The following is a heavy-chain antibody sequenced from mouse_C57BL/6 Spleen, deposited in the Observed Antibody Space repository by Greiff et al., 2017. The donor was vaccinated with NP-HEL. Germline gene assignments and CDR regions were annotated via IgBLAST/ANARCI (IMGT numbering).Heavy chain of an antibody. CDR2: IYPGDGDT. CDR3: ARGGTAQATWAY. J-gene: IGHJ3*01. D-gene: IGHD3-2*02. Sequence: VQLQQSGPELVKPGASVKISCKASGYAFSSSWMNWVKQRPGKGLEWIGRIYPGDGDTNYNGKFKGKATLTADKSSSTAYMQLSSLTSEDSAVYFCARGGTAQATWAYWGQGTLVTVSA. CDR1: GYAFSSSW. V-gene: IGHV1-82*01.